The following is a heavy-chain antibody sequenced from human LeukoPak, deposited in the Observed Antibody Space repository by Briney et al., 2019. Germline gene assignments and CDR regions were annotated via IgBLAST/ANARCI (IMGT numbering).Heavy chain of an antibody. V-gene: IGHV1-69*02. Sequence: SVKLSCKASGGTFSSYTISWVRQAPGQGLEWMGRIIPILGIANYAQKFQGRVTITADKSPSTAYMKLSSVRSEDTAVYYCASREMATNPAIDFWGQGTLVTVSS. D-gene: IGHD5-24*01. CDR2: IIPILGIA. J-gene: IGHJ4*02. CDR1: GGTFSSYT. CDR3: ASREMATNPAIDF.